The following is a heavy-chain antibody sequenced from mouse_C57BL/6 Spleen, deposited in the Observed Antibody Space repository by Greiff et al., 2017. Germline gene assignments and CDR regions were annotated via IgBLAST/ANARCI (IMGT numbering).Heavy chain of an antibody. Sequence: QVQLQQPGAELVKPGASVKLSCKASGYTFTSYWMQWVQQRPGQGLEWIGEIDPSDSYTNYNQKFKGKATLTVDTSSSTAYMQLSSLTSEDSAVYYCARWLPPSMDYWGQGTSVTVSS. V-gene: IGHV1-50*01. D-gene: IGHD2-2*01. J-gene: IGHJ4*01. CDR2: IDPSDSYT. CDR1: GYTFTSYW. CDR3: ARWLPPSMDY.